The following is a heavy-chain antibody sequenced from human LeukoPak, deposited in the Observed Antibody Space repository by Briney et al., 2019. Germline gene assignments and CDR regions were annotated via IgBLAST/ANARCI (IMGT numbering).Heavy chain of an antibody. D-gene: IGHD6-19*01. J-gene: IGHJ4*02. CDR1: GGSFSGYY. Sequence: PSETLSLTCAVYGGSFSGYYWSWIRQPPGKGLEWIGEINHSGSTNYNPSLKSRVTISVDTSNNQFSLKLSSVTAADTAVYYCARANGIAVAGYYFDYWGKGTPVTVSS. CDR2: INHSGST. CDR3: ARANGIAVAGYYFDY. V-gene: IGHV4-34*01.